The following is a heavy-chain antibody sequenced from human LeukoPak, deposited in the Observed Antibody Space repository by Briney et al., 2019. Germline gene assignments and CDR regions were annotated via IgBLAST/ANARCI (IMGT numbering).Heavy chain of an antibody. J-gene: IGHJ3*02. CDR1: GGSISSGGYS. CDR3: ARLTSYSSPDAFDI. V-gene: IGHV4-30-2*03. CDR2: IYYSGST. D-gene: IGHD6-13*01. Sequence: PSETLSLTCAVSGGSISSGGYSWSWIRQPPGKGLEWIGYIYYSGSTYYNPSLKSRVTISVDTSKNQFSLKLSSVTAADTAVYYCARLTSYSSPDAFDIWGQGTMVTVSS.